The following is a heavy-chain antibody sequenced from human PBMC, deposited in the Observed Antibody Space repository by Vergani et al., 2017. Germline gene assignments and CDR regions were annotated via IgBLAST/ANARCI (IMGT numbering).Heavy chain of an antibody. CDR3: ATERGYYDSSGYYSEYFQH. V-gene: IGHV1-24*01. CDR1: GYTLTELS. Sequence: QVQLVQSGAEVKKPGASVKVSCKVSGYTLTELSMHWVRQAPGKGLEWMGGFDPEDGETIYAQKFQGGVTMTEDTSTDTAYMELSSLRSEDTAVYYCATERGYYDSSGYYSEYFQHWGQGTLVTVSS. CDR2: FDPEDGET. D-gene: IGHD3-22*01. J-gene: IGHJ1*01.